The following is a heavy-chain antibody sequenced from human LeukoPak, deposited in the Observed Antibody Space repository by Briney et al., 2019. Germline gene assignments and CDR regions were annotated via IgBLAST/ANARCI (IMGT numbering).Heavy chain of an antibody. CDR2: LNGDGTNI. CDR3: AKMPNSNYFDY. CDR1: GFTFSNYW. D-gene: IGHD4-11*01. Sequence: PGGSLRLSCVASGFTFSNYWMQWVRQVPGKGLVWVSRLNGDGTNIIYADSVKGRFTISRDNAKNTLYLQMNSLRAEDTAVYYCAKMPNSNYFDYWGQGTLVTVSS. J-gene: IGHJ4*02. V-gene: IGHV3-74*01.